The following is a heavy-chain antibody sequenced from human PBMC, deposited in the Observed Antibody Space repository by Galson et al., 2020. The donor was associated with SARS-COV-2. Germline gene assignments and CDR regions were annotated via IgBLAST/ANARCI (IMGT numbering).Heavy chain of an antibody. Sequence: SGPTLVKPTQTLTLTCTFSGFSLTTSGVGVAWIRQPPGKALEWLALIYWNDDKRYSPSLKSRPTITKDTSKNQVVLTMTNMDPVDTATYLVAHSAPASVTIFGVVSVKYYFDYWGQGTLGTVAS. CDR2: IYWNDDK. CDR1: GFSLTTSGVG. CDR3: AHSAPASVTIFGVVSVKYYFDY. J-gene: IGHJ4*02. D-gene: IGHD3-3*01. V-gene: IGHV2-5*01.